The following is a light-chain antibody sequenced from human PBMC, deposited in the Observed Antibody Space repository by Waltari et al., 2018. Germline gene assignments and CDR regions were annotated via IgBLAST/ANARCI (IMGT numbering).Light chain of an antibody. Sequence: SYVLTQPPSASVAPGKTATIACGGNNVGGKSVQWYQQQPGQAPVLVVHDDNARPSGIPDRFSGSNSGDTATLTISRVEVGDEADYYCQVWDSSPETVVFGGGTKLTVL. CDR1: NVGGKS. CDR3: QVWDSSPETVV. J-gene: IGLJ2*01. CDR2: DDN. V-gene: IGLV3-21*01.